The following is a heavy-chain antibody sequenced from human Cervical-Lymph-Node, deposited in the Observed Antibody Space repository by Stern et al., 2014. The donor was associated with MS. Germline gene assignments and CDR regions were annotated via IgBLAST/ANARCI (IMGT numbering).Heavy chain of an antibody. Sequence: EVQLVESGGGLVQPGRSLRLSCIASGFSFDDYGMPWVRQAPGKGLGWVAGISHNSANINYARSVKGRFTISRDNAKNSLFLQMNSLRAEDTALYYCAKSTAGHYFFYAMDVWGQGTTVTVSS. CDR3: AKSTAGHYFFYAMDV. CDR2: ISHNSANI. J-gene: IGHJ6*02. D-gene: IGHD2-21*02. CDR1: GFSFDDYG. V-gene: IGHV3-9*01.